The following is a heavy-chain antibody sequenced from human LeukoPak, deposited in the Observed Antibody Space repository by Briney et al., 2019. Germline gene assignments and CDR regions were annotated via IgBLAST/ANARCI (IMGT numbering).Heavy chain of an antibody. CDR3: ARDWSSIAARPGAFDI. Sequence: GGSLRLSCAASGFTFSSYGMHWVRQAPGKGLEWVAVIWYDGSNKYYADSVKGRFTISRDNSKNTLYLQMYSLRAEDTAVYYCARDWSSIAARPGAFDIWGQGTMVTVSS. V-gene: IGHV3-33*01. CDR1: GFTFSSYG. CDR2: IWYDGSNK. J-gene: IGHJ3*02. D-gene: IGHD6-6*01.